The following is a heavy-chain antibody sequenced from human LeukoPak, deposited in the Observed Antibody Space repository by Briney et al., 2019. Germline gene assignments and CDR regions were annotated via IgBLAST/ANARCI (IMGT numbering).Heavy chain of an antibody. CDR2: IRNKANRYST. Sequence: GGSLRLSCAGSGFTLSDHYMDWVRQAPGKGPEWVGRIRNKANRYSTEYAASVRGRFTVSRDDSENSLFLQMNSLKPEDTAVYYCASCGYDYRFFENWGQGTLVTVSS. CDR1: GFTLSDHY. V-gene: IGHV3-72*01. J-gene: IGHJ4*02. CDR3: ASCGYDYRFFEN. D-gene: IGHD5-12*01.